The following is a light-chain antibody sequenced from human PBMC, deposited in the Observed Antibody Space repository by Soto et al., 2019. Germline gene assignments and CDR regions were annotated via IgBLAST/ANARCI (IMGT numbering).Light chain of an antibody. CDR2: GNS. V-gene: IGLV1-40*01. Sequence: QSVLTQPPSVSGAPGQRVTISCTGSSSNIGAGYAVHWYQQLPGTAPKLLIYGNSNRPSGVPDRVSGSKSGTSASLAITVLQAEDEADYYCQSYDSSLSGYVVFGGGTKLTVL. J-gene: IGLJ2*01. CDR1: SSNIGAGYA. CDR3: QSYDSSLSGYVV.